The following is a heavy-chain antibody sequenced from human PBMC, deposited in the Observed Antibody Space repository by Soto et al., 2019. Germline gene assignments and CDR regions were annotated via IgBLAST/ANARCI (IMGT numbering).Heavy chain of an antibody. V-gene: IGHV3-53*04. Sequence: PGGSLRLSCAASGFTVSSNYMSWVRQAPGKGLEWVSVIYSGGSTYYADSVKGRFTISRHNSKNTLYLQMNSLRAEDTAVYYCARLPPLLRPHIGSFVIWGQGTMVSV. CDR2: IYSGGST. CDR1: GFTVSSNY. J-gene: IGHJ3*02. CDR3: ARLPPLLRPHIGSFVI.